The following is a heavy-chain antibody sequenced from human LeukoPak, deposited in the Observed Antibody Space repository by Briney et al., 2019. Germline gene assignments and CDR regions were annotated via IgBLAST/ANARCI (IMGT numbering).Heavy chain of an antibody. CDR3: ARDSWGSAYYFDY. D-gene: IGHD3-16*01. CDR1: GFTFSTYW. CDR2: ISSSGSSGSTI. V-gene: IGHV3-48*04. J-gene: IGHJ4*02. Sequence: PGGSLRLSCATSGFTFSTYWMHWVRQAPGKGLEWVSYISSSGSSGSTIHYADSVKGRFTISRDNAKNSLYLQMNSLRAEDTAVYYCARDSWGSAYYFDYWGQGTLVTVSS.